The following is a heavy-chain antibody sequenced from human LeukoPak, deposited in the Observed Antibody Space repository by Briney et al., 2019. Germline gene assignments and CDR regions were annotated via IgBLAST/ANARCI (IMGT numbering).Heavy chain of an antibody. CDR3: AKDGGYYYGSGNDY. D-gene: IGHD3-10*01. CDR1: GFTFSSYA. V-gene: IGHV3-23*01. CDR2: ISGSGGST. Sequence: RPGGSLRLSCAASGFTFSSYAMSWVRQAPGKGLEWVSAISGSGGSTYYADSVKGRFTISRDNSKNTLYLQMNSLRAEDTAVYYCAKDGGYYYGSGNDYWGQGTLVTVSS. J-gene: IGHJ4*02.